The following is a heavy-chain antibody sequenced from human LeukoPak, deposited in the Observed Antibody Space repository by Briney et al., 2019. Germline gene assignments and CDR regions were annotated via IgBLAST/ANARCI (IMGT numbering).Heavy chain of an antibody. J-gene: IGHJ6*02. V-gene: IGHV4-59*08. D-gene: IGHD6-6*01. Sequence: SETLSLTCTVSGGSISSYYWSWIRQPPGKGLEWIGYIYYSGSTNYNPSLKSRVTISVDTSKNQFSLKLSSVTAADTAVYYCARRRGIAARASYYYGMDVWGQGTTVTVSS. CDR3: ARRRGIAARASYYYGMDV. CDR2: IYYSGST. CDR1: GGSISSYY.